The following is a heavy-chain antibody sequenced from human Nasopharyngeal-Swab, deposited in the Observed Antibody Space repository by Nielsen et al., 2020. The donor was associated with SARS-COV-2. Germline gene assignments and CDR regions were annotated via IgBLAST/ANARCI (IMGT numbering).Heavy chain of an antibody. D-gene: IGHD6-13*01. Sequence: GESLKISCAASGFTLGNYWMSWVRQAPGKGLEWVANINQDGSEKYYLDSVEGRFTISRDNPKNSLYLQMNSLRAEDTAVFYCVRLSIATAGVGYWGQGTLVTVSS. V-gene: IGHV3-7*01. J-gene: IGHJ4*02. CDR3: VRLSIATAGVGY. CDR1: GFTLGNYW. CDR2: INQDGSEK.